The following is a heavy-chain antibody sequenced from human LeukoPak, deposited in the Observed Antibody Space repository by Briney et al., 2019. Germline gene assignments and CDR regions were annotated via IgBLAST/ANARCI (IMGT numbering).Heavy chain of an antibody. CDR2: ISGSGGST. CDR3: AKWEDYYDSSGYYDWFDP. V-gene: IGHV3-23*01. D-gene: IGHD3-22*01. CDR1: GFTVSSNY. J-gene: IGHJ5*02. Sequence: PGGSLRLSCAASGFTVSSNYMSWVRQAPGKGLEWVSAISGSGGSTYYADSVKGRFTISRDNPKNTLYLQMNSLRAEDTAVYYCAKWEDYYDSSGYYDWFDPWGQGTLVTVSS.